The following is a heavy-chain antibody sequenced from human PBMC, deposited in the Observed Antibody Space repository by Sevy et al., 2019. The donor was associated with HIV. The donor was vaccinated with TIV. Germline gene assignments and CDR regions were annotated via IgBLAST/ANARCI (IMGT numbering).Heavy chain of an antibody. V-gene: IGHV3-53*01. CDR3: ARDKNAYYYGLDV. CDR1: GFPVSSSY. J-gene: IGHJ6*02. Sequence: GGSLRLSCAVSGFPVSSSYMNWVRQAPGKGLEWVSVFYTGSKTDYADSAKGRFTMSRDNSKNTLYLQMNGLRAEDTAVYYCARDKNAYYYGLDVWGQGTTVTVSS. CDR2: FYTGSKT.